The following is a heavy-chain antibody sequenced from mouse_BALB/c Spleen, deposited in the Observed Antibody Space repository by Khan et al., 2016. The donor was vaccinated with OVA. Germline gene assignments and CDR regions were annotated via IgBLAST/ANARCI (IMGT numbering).Heavy chain of an antibody. V-gene: IGHV2-2*03. D-gene: IGHD2-4*01. CDR2: IWSAGST. J-gene: IGHJ3*01. CDR1: GFSLNNYS. CDR3: ARRGYDYGRGALFAY. Sequence: QVQLQQSGPGLAQPSQSLSITCTVSGFSLNNYSVHWVRQSPGKGLEWLGVIWSAGSTDYNAAFISRLTISKDNSRSQVFFKMNSLQSNDTAIYYCARRGYDYGRGALFAYWGQGTLVTVSA.